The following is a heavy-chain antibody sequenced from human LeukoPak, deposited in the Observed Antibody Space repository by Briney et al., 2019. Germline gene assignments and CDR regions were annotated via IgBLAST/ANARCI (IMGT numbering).Heavy chain of an antibody. D-gene: IGHD1-26*01. V-gene: IGHV5-51*01. CDR2: IYPGDSDT. J-gene: IGHJ4*02. Sequence: GEPLQISCRGSGYRFTNYWIGWVRQMPGKGLEWMGIIYPGDSDTRYSPSFQGQVTISADKSISTAYLQWSSLQASDTAMYYCARLDRASGSYPLGYWGQGTLVTVSS. CDR3: ARLDRASGSYPLGY. CDR1: GYRFTNYW.